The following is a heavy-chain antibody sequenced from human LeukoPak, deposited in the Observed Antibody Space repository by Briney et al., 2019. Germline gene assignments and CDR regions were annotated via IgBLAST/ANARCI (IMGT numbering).Heavy chain of an antibody. Sequence: SGGYLRLSCAASGFTFNNYAMSWVRQAPGKGLEWVSGISGSGGNTYYADSVKGRFTISRDNSKNTLSLQMNSLRAEDTAVYYCAKDFSFNVVLPSAIYFDYWGQGTLVTVSS. CDR3: AKDFSFNVVLPSAIYFDY. J-gene: IGHJ4*02. D-gene: IGHD2-2*01. CDR1: GFTFNNYA. CDR2: ISGSGGNT. V-gene: IGHV3-23*01.